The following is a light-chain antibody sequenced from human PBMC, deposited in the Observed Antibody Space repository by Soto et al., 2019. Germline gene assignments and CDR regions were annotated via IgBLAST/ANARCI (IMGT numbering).Light chain of an antibody. Sequence: QSVLTQSPSASDSLGASVKLTCTLSSGHSSYAIAWHQQQPEKGPRYLMKLNSDGSHSRGDGIPDRFSGSSSGAERYLTISSLQSEDEADYYCQTWGTGIQVFGGGNKLTVL. CDR3: QTWGTGIQV. V-gene: IGLV4-69*01. J-gene: IGLJ2*01. CDR2: LNSDGSH. CDR1: SGHSSYA.